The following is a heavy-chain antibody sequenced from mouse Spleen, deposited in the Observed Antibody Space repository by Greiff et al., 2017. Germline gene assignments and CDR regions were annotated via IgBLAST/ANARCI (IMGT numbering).Heavy chain of an antibody. CDR3: ARRGGSGYVDY. CDR1: GYTFTSYW. J-gene: IGHJ2*01. V-gene: IGHV1-50*01. D-gene: IGHD3-1*01. Sequence: VQLQQPGAELVKPGASVKLSCKASGYTFTSYWMQWVKQRPGQGLEWIGEIDPSDSYTNYNQKFKGKATLTVDTSSSTAYMQLSSLTSEDSAVYYCARRGGSGYVDYWGQGTTLTVSS. CDR2: IDPSDSYT.